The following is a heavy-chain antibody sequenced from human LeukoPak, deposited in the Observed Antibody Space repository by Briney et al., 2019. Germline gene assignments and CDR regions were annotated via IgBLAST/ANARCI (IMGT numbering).Heavy chain of an antibody. CDR1: GFTFSSSA. CDR3: AKLLTNYYGMDV. Sequence: PGGSLRLSCAASGFTFSSSAMSWVRQAPGKGLEWVSPISGSGGSTYYADSVKGRFTISRDNSKNTLYLQMNSLRAEDTAVYYCAKLLTNYYGMDVWGQGTTVTVSS. CDR2: ISGSGGST. V-gene: IGHV3-23*01. J-gene: IGHJ6*02.